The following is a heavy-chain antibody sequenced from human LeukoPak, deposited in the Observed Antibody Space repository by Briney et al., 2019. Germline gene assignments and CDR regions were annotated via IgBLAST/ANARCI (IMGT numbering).Heavy chain of an antibody. J-gene: IGHJ5*02. D-gene: IGHD2-8*01. Sequence: SETLSLTCTVSGGSISSSSYYWGWIRQPPGKGLEWIGSIYYSGSTYYNPSLKSRVTISVDTSKNQFSLKLSSVTAADTAVYYCARDLGGGAGGIENGWFDPWGQGTLVTVSS. CDR1: GGSISSSSYY. V-gene: IGHV4-39*02. CDR3: ARDLGGGAGGIENGWFDP. CDR2: IYYSGST.